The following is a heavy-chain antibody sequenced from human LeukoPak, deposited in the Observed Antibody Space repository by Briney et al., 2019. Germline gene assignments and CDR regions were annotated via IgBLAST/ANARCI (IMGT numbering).Heavy chain of an antibody. Sequence: GGSLRLSCAASGFSFSYNWMHWVRQAPGKGLVWVSRINNDGSRTIYADSVKGRFTISRDNAKNTLYLQMNSRRAEDTAVYYCAKDYGVAAFDIWGQGTMVTVSS. CDR2: INNDGSRT. D-gene: IGHD4-17*01. V-gene: IGHV3-74*01. CDR1: GFSFSYNW. CDR3: AKDYGVAAFDI. J-gene: IGHJ3*02.